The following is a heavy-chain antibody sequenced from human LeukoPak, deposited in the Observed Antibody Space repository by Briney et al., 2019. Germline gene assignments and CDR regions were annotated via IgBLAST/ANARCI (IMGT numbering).Heavy chain of an antibody. CDR2: ISGGGT. CDR1: GFTVSSNE. D-gene: IGHD2-2*01. Sequence: QTGGSLRLSCAASGFTVSSNEMRWVRQAPGKGLEWVSSISGGGTYCADSRKGRFTISRDNSKNTLHLQMHSLRAEDTAVYYCKRGLLLKNIAVSTSCRCCCDYWGQGTLVTVSS. J-gene: IGHJ4*02. CDR3: KRGLLLKNIAVSTSCRCCCDY. V-gene: IGHV3-38-3*01.